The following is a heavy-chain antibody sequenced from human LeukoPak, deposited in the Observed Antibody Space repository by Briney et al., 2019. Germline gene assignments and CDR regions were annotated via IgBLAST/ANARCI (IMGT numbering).Heavy chain of an antibody. CDR3: AKTVADHDY. CDR2: ISGMGGRT. CDR1: GFTFTTYG. D-gene: IGHD6-19*01. J-gene: IGHJ4*02. Sequence: GGSLRLSCADSGFTFTTYGMTWVRRAPGKGLEWVAVISGMGGRTYYADSVKGRFTISRDNSDNTLYLQMNSLRVEDTAVYYCAKTVADHDYWGQGTLVTVSS. V-gene: IGHV3-23*01.